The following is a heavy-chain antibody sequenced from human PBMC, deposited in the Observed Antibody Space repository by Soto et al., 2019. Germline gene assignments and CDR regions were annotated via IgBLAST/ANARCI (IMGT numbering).Heavy chain of an antibody. V-gene: IGHV4-59*01. Sequence: QALLEESGPGLVKPSETLSLTCAVSGDSISGYYWSGIRQPPGKTLEWIGHIYYRGTTIYNPSLESRVTMSLDVSKNQFSLQLTSVSAADTAVYYCARDLWRWDTNPLDRKFDLWGRGTLVIVSS. CDR2: IYYRGTT. CDR3: ARDLWRWDTNPLDRKFDL. CDR1: GDSISGYY. J-gene: IGHJ2*01. D-gene: IGHD1-26*01.